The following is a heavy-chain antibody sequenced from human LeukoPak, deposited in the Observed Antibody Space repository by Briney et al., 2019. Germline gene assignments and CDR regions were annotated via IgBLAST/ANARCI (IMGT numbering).Heavy chain of an antibody. CDR2: INPSGGST. Sequence: ASVKVSCKASGYTFTSYYMHWVRQAPGQGLEWMGIINPSGGSTSYAQKFQGRVTMTRDTSTSTVYMELSSLRSEDTAVYYCAGSRSKVNYGSGSMAFDIWGQGTMVTVSS. D-gene: IGHD3-10*01. CDR3: AGSRSKVNYGSGSMAFDI. V-gene: IGHV1-46*01. J-gene: IGHJ3*02. CDR1: GYTFTSYY.